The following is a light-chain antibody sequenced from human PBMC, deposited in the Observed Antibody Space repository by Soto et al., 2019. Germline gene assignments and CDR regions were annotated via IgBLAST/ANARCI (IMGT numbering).Light chain of an antibody. J-gene: IGKJ3*01. CDR1: QSVLYSSNTNQNY. Sequence: DIVMTQSPDSLAVSLGERATFNCKSSQSVLYSSNTNQNYLAWYQQKPGQPPKLLIYWASTRQSGVPDRFSGNGSGTDFTLTCSSLQAEDVAVYYCQQYYSTPFTFGPGTKVDIK. CDR3: QQYYSTPFT. CDR2: WAS. V-gene: IGKV4-1*01.